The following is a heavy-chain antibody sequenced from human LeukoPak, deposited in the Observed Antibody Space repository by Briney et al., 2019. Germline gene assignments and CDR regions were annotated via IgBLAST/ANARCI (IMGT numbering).Heavy chain of an antibody. CDR2: INPNSGGT. Sequence: SVKVSCKASGYTFTGYCMHWVRQAPGQGLEWMGWINPNSGGTNYAQKFQGRVTMTRDTSISTAYMELSNLGSDDTAVYYCARDGLNWNYDYWGQGSLVTVSS. CDR1: GYTFTGYC. D-gene: IGHD1-7*01. V-gene: IGHV1-2*02. CDR3: ARDGLNWNYDY. J-gene: IGHJ4*02.